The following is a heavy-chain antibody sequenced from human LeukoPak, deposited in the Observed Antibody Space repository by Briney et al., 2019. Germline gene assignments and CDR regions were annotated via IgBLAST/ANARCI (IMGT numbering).Heavy chain of an antibody. CDR3: ASTPHSSGWYIAPY. Sequence: SETLSLTCTVSGGSVSSSTYYWGWIRQPPGKGLEWIGCIYYSGDTYYNPSLTTRFTLSVDTSKNQFSLRLASVTATDTAVYYCASTPHSSGWYIAPYWGQGTLVSVSS. CDR2: IYYSGDT. D-gene: IGHD6-13*01. J-gene: IGHJ4*02. CDR1: GGSVSSSTYY. V-gene: IGHV4-39*01.